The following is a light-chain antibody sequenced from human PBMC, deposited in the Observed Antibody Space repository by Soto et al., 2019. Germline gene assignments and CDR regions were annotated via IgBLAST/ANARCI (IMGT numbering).Light chain of an antibody. CDR3: SSYTSSRTLYV. CDR2: EVS. J-gene: IGLJ1*01. V-gene: IGLV2-14*01. Sequence: QSALTQPASVSGSPGQSITISCTGTSSDVGGYNSVSWYQHHPGKAPKLMIYEVSNRPSGVSNRFSGSKSGNTASLTISGLQAEDEADYYCSSYTSSRTLYVFGTGTKVTVL. CDR1: SSDVGGYNS.